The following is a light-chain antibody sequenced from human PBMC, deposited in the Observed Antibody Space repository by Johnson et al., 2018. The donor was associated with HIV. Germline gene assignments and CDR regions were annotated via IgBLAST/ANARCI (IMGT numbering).Light chain of an antibody. CDR1: SSNIGNNY. CDR2: ENN. V-gene: IGLV1-51*01. J-gene: IGLJ1*01. CDR3: GTWDSSLTVGV. Sequence: QSALTQPPSVSAAPGQKVTVSCSGSSSNIGNNYVSWYQQLPGTAPKLLIYENNKRPSGIPDRFSGSKSGTSAALDIAGLQTGDEADYYCGTWDSSLTVGVFGSGTKVTVL.